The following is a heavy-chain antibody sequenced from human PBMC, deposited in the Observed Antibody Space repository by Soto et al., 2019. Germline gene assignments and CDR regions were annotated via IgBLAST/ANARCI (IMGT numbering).Heavy chain of an antibody. V-gene: IGHV3-74*03. J-gene: IGHJ4*02. D-gene: IGHD2-15*01. CDR3: VRDQDTYGQAVFDS. CDR1: GFTFSSYS. CDR2: VSPDGSST. Sequence: GGSLRLCCAASGFTFSSYSMHWVRQVPGKGLVWVSRVSPDGSSTTYADSVKGRFTISRDNAKNTLFLQMNNLRGDDTALYFCVRDQDTYGQAVFDSWGQGTLVTVSS.